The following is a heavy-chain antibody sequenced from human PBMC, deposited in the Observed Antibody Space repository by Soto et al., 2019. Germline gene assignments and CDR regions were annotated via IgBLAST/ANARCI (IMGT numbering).Heavy chain of an antibody. CDR1: GGSIRSDGYY. CDR2: MNYRGIT. CDR3: ARDGLSGGDAFDI. J-gene: IGHJ3*02. V-gene: IGHV4-31*03. D-gene: IGHD3-10*01. Sequence: QVQLQESGPGLLKPSQTLSLTCTVSGGSIRSDGYYWSWIRQRPGKGLEWIGYMNYRGITYYNPSLKSRLTISEDTSKNHFSRNLNSVTAADTGVYYCARDGLSGGDAFDIWGQGTMVVVSS.